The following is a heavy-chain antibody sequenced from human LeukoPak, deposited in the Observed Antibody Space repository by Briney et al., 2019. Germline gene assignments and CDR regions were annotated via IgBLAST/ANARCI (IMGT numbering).Heavy chain of an antibody. J-gene: IGHJ4*02. CDR2: IYYGGST. V-gene: IGHV4-61*01. D-gene: IGHD6-13*01. CDR3: ARATPIAPDY. Sequence: SETLSLTCTVSGGSVSSGSYYWGWIRQPPGKGLEWIGYIYYGGSTNYNPSLKSRVTISVDTSKNQFSLKLSSVTAADTAVYFCARATPIAPDYWGQGTLVTVSS. CDR1: GGSVSSGSYY.